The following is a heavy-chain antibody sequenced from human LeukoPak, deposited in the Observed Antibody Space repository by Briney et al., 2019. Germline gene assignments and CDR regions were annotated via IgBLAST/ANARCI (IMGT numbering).Heavy chain of an antibody. CDR2: IYYSGSP. Sequence: PSETLSLTCTVSGGSISSNNYYWGWIRQPPGKGLEWIGSIYYSGSPYYNPSLKSRVTISVDTSKNQFSLRLSSVTAADTAVYYCATWRTAKTGFDYWSQGTLVTVSS. D-gene: IGHD1-1*01. V-gene: IGHV4-39*01. CDR3: ATWRTAKTGFDY. CDR1: GGSISSNNYY. J-gene: IGHJ4*02.